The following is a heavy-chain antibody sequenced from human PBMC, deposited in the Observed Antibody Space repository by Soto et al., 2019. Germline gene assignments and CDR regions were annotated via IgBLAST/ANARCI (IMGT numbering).Heavy chain of an antibody. D-gene: IGHD6-6*01. V-gene: IGHV3-74*01. CDR1: GFTFSSYW. J-gene: IGHJ4*02. CDR3: AREGRAARHFDY. CDR2: INSDGSST. Sequence: GGSLRLSCAASGFTFSSYWMHWVRQAPGKGLVWVSRINSDGSSTSYADSVKGRFTISRDNAKNTLYLQMNSLRAEDTAVYYCAREGRAARHFDYWGQGTLVTVSS.